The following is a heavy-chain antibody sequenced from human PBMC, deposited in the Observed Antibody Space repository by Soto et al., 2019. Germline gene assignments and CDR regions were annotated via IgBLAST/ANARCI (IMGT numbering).Heavy chain of an antibody. D-gene: IGHD3-3*01. CDR2: IYPGDSDT. J-gene: IGHJ4*02. Sequence: GESLKISCKGSGYSFTSYWIGWVRQMPGKGLEWMGIIYPGDSDTRYSPSFQGQVTISADKSISTAYLQWSSLKASDTAVYYCARGRGDFWSGYYTDFDYWGQGTLVTVSS. CDR3: ARGRGDFWSGYYTDFDY. V-gene: IGHV5-51*01. CDR1: GYSFTSYW.